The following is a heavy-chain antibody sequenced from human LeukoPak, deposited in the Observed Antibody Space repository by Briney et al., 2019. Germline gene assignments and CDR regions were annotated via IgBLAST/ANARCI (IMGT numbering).Heavy chain of an antibody. J-gene: IGHJ4*02. D-gene: IGHD3-22*01. Sequence: GGSLRLSCAASGFTFSSYAMSWVRQAPGKGLEWVSAISGSGGSTYYADSVKGRFTISRDNSKNTLYLQMNSLRAEDTAVYYCAKGRGDSSGYLTTDYWGQGTLVTVSS. CDR2: ISGSGGST. CDR3: AKGRGDSSGYLTTDY. V-gene: IGHV3-23*01. CDR1: GFTFSSYA.